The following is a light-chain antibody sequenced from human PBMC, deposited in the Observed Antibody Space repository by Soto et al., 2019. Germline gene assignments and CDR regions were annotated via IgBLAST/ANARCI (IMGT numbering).Light chain of an antibody. CDR2: DAS. Sequence: DIQMTQSPSTLSASVGDRVTITCRASQSMNDWLAWYQQKPGKAPKVLIYDASSLQSEVPSRFSGSGSGTEFTLTIVSLQPDDVATYYCLRYNAFSQTFGQGTKVEI. CDR3: LRYNAFSQT. CDR1: QSMNDW. J-gene: IGKJ1*01. V-gene: IGKV1-5*01.